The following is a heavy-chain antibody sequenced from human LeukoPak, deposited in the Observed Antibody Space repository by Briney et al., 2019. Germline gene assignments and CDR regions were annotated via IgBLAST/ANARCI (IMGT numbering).Heavy chain of an antibody. CDR1: GGSISSSSYY. D-gene: IGHD2-15*01. J-gene: IGHJ4*02. Sequence: SETLSLTCTVSGGSISSSSYYWGWIRQPPGNRLEWIGSMHYSGSTYYNPSLKSRVIISVDTSKNQFSLKLSSVTAADTAVYYCARGGGYCSGGSCYVDSWGQGTLVTVSS. CDR2: MHYSGST. V-gene: IGHV4-39*07. CDR3: ARGGGYCSGGSCYVDS.